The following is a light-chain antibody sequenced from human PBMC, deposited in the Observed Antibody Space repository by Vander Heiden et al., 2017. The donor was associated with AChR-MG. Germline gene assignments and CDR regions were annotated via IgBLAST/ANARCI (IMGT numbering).Light chain of an antibody. J-gene: IGKJ3*01. CDR2: DAS. Sequence: DIQMIQSPSSLSVSVGDRVTITCQASQDISNYLNWYQQKPGKAPKLLIYDASNLETGVPSRFSGSGSGTDFTFTISSLQPEDIATYYCQKYDNFPLTFGPGTKVDIK. CDR1: QDISNY. V-gene: IGKV1-33*01. CDR3: QKYDNFPLT.